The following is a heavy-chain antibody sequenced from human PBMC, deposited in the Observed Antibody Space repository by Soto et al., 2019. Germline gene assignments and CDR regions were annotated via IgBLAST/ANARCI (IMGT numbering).Heavy chain of an antibody. D-gene: IGHD6-13*01. V-gene: IGHV3-23*01. Sequence: GGSLRLSCAASGFTFSNYAVTWVRQAPGKGLEWVSTISGSGGSTYYADSVKGRFTISRDNSKNTLYLQMNSLRAEDTAVYYCAKDQGSSWYEIDYWGREPWSPSPQ. CDR3: AKDQGSSWYEIDY. J-gene: IGHJ4*02. CDR2: ISGSGGST. CDR1: GFTFSNYA.